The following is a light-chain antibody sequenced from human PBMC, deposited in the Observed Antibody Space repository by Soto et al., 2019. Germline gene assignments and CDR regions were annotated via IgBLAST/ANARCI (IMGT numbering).Light chain of an antibody. CDR1: SGHSSYI. Sequence: QPVLTQSSSASASLGSSVKLTCTLSSGHSSYIIAWHQQQSGKAPRYLMKLEGSGSYNKGSGVPDRFSGSSSGADRYLTISNLQFEDEADYYCETWDTNTRVFGGGTKVTVL. CDR2: LEGSGSY. J-gene: IGLJ3*02. CDR3: ETWDTNTRV. V-gene: IGLV4-60*02.